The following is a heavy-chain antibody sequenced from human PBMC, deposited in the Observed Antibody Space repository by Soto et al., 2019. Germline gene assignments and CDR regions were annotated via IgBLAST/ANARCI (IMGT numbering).Heavy chain of an antibody. CDR2: IKQDGSEK. D-gene: IGHD2-21*01. CDR1: GFTFSSYW. CDR3: ARERGMYSTLIFHYMDV. V-gene: IGHV3-7*01. Sequence: GGSLRLSCAASGFTFSSYWMSWVRQAPGKGLEWVANIKQDGSEKYYVDSVRGRFTISRDNAKNSLYLQMNSLRAEDTAVYYCARERGMYSTLIFHYMDVWGKGTTVPVSS. J-gene: IGHJ6*03.